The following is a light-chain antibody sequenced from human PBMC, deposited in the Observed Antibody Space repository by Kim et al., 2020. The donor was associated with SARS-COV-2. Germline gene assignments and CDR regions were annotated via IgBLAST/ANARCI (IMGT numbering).Light chain of an antibody. V-gene: IGKV3-11*01. J-gene: IGKJ4*01. Sequence: SLSPGESATLSCRASQNIIHFLAWYQQKPGQAPRLLIYDASARATGIPARFSGSGSETDFTLTISSLEPEDFAVYYCQQRRNWPLTFGGGTKVEI. CDR1: QNIIHF. CDR3: QQRRNWPLT. CDR2: DAS.